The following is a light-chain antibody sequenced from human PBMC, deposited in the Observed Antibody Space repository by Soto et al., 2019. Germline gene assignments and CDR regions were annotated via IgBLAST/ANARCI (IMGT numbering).Light chain of an antibody. J-gene: IGKJ5*01. V-gene: IGKV3-11*01. Sequence: VLTQSPVTLSLSPGERATLSCRASQSFRGLLAWYQQKPGQAPRLLIYDAYDRATGIPPRFSGSGSGTDFTLTISSLEPEDSAVYYCQQRHMWPITFGQGTRLEIK. CDR2: DAY. CDR3: QQRHMWPIT. CDR1: QSFRGL.